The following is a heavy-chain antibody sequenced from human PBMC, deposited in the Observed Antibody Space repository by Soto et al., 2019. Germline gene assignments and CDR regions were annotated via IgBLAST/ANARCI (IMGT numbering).Heavy chain of an antibody. Sequence: ASETLSLTCTVSGGSISSGDCYWSWIRQPPGKGLEWIGYIYYSGSTYYNPSLKSRVTISVDTSKNQFSLKLSSVTAADTAVYYCAGGIVLVPAAIPSNWFDPWGQGTLVTVSS. CDR2: IYYSGST. J-gene: IGHJ5*02. V-gene: IGHV4-30-4*01. D-gene: IGHD2-2*02. CDR1: GGSISSGDCY. CDR3: AGGIVLVPAAIPSNWFDP.